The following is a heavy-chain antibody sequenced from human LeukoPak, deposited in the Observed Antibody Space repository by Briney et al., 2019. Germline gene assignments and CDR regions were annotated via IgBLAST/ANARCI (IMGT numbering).Heavy chain of an antibody. Sequence: SVKVSCKAYGGTFSSYAISWVRQAPGQGLEWVGGIMPIFRTANYAQKFQGRVTMARDTSTSTVYMELSSLRSEDTAVYYCARRVPYDSGNYYNPLGYWGQGTLVTVSS. V-gene: IGHV1-69*05. CDR1: GGTFSSYA. CDR2: IMPIFRTA. J-gene: IGHJ4*02. CDR3: ARRVPYDSGNYYNPLGY. D-gene: IGHD3-10*01.